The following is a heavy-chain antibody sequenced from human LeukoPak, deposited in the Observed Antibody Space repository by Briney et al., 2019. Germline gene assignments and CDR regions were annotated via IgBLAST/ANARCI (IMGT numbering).Heavy chain of an antibody. V-gene: IGHV1-69*13. CDR1: GGTFSSYA. J-gene: IGHJ1*01. CDR3: ASIPVSTSSEYFQH. CDR2: IIPIFGTA. D-gene: IGHD2-2*01. Sequence: SVKVSCKASGGTFSSYAISWVRQAPGQGLEWTGGIIPIFGTANYAQKFQGRVTITADESMSTAYMELSSLRSEDTAVYYCASIPVSTSSEYFQHWGQGTLVTVSS.